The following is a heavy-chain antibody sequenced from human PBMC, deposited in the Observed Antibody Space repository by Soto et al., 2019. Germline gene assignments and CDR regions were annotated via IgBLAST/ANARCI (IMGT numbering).Heavy chain of an antibody. D-gene: IGHD3-10*01. J-gene: IGHJ4*02. CDR2: ISYDGSNK. CDR1: GFTFSSYA. V-gene: IGHV3-30-3*01. CDR3: ASLTRVLWFGGPPM. Sequence: QVQLVESGGGVVQPGRSLRLSCAASGFTFSSYAMHWVRQAPGKGLEWVAVISYDGSNKYYADSVKGRFTISRDNSKNTLYLQMNSLRAEDTAVYYCASLTRVLWFGGPPMWGQGTLVTVSS.